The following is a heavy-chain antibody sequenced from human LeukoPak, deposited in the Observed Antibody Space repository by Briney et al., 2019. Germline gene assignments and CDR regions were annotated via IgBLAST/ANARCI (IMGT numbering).Heavy chain of an antibody. CDR2: IRYDGSNK. V-gene: IGHV3-30*02. CDR1: GFTFSSYG. Sequence: RGGSLRDSCAASGFTFSSYGMHWVRQAPGKGLEWVAFIRYDGSNKYYADSVKVRFTISRDNSKNTLYLQMNSLRAEDTAVYYCAKDLWFGELFYAFDIWGQGTMVTVSS. D-gene: IGHD3-10*01. J-gene: IGHJ3*02. CDR3: AKDLWFGELFYAFDI.